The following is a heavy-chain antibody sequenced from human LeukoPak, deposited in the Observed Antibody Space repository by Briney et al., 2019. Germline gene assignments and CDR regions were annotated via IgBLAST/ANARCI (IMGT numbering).Heavy chain of an antibody. J-gene: IGHJ4*02. CDR1: GFTFSSYA. Sequence: GRSLRLSCAASGFTFSSYAMHWVRQAPGKGLEWVAVISYDGSNKYYADSVKGRFTISRDNSKNTLYLQMNSLRAEDTAVYYCARDREYYGSDYWGQGTLVTVSS. CDR3: ARDREYYGSDY. D-gene: IGHD3-10*01. V-gene: IGHV3-30-3*01. CDR2: ISYDGSNK.